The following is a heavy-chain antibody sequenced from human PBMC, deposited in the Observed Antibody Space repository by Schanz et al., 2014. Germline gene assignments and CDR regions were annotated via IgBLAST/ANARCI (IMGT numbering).Heavy chain of an antibody. J-gene: IGHJ3*02. D-gene: IGHD3-16*01. CDR3: AKGVGGGLLLGSTFDN. CDR1: GFTFGGYA. V-gene: IGHV3-23*01. Sequence: VQLLESGGGVVQPGRSLRLSCAVSGFTFGGYALHWVRQAPGKGLEWVSGLSASGGHTYYADSVKGRFTISRDNSKNTVYLEMNNVRVDDTAVYYCAKGVGGGLLLGSTFDNWGQGTMVTVTS. CDR2: LSASGGHT.